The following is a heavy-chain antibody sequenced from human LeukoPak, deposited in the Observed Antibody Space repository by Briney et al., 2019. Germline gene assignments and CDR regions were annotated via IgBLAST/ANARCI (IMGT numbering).Heavy chain of an antibody. Sequence: SETLSLTCTVSGGSISSSSYYWGWIRQPPGKGLEWIGSIYYSGSTYYNPSLKSRVSISVHTSKNQISLKLRSVTAADTGVYYCARGYCRDDICQVFPYWGQGTLVTVSS. J-gene: IGHJ4*02. CDR3: ARGYCRDDICQVFPY. CDR2: IYYSGST. D-gene: IGHD2-21*02. V-gene: IGHV4-39*07. CDR1: GGSISSSSYY.